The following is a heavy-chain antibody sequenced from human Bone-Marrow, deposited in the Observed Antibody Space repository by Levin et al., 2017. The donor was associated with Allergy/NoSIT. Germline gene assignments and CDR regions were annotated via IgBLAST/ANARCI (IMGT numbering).Heavy chain of an antibody. V-gene: IGHV3-30*04. CDR2: ISYDGSNK. Sequence: PGGSLRLSCAASGFTFSSYAMHWVRQAPGKGLEWVAVISYDGSNKYYADSVKGRFTISRDNSKNTLYLQMNSLRAEDTAVYYCARALDPERGYSYAYPLFGYWGQGTLVTVSS. CDR1: GFTFSSYA. J-gene: IGHJ4*02. D-gene: IGHD5-18*01. CDR3: ARALDPERGYSYAYPLFGY.